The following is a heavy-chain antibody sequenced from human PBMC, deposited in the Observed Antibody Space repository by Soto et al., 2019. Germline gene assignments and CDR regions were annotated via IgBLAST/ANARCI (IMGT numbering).Heavy chain of an antibody. CDR3: ARGGSSWSAEYYQH. CDR2: ISGYNGNT. Sequence: ASVKLCCKASGYTFSNYGISWVRQAPGQGPEWMGWISGYNGNTKYAQKFQGRLTMTTDTSTSTAYMEVRSLRSDDTAVYYCARGGSSWSAEYYQHWGKGTLVTVSS. D-gene: IGHD6-13*01. J-gene: IGHJ1*01. V-gene: IGHV1-18*01. CDR1: GYTFSNYG.